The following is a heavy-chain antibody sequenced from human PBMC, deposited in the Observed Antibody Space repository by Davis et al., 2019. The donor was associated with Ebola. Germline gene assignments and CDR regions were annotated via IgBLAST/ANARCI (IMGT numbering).Heavy chain of an antibody. Sequence: PSETLSLTCTVSGGSISSYYWSWIRQPPGKGLEWIGYIYYSGSTNYNPSLKSRVTISVDTSKNQFSLKLSSVTAADTAVYYCARLRYYDFWSGYFQGLYFDYWGQGTLVTVSS. J-gene: IGHJ4*02. CDR1: GGSISSYY. D-gene: IGHD3-3*01. V-gene: IGHV4-59*08. CDR3: ARLRYYDFWSGYFQGLYFDY. CDR2: IYYSGST.